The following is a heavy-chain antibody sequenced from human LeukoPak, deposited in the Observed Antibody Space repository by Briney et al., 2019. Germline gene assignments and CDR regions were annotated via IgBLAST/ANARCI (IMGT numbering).Heavy chain of an antibody. CDR1: GFTLSSYS. V-gene: IGHV3-21*04. Sequence: PGGSLRLSCAGSGFTLSSYSMDWVRQAPGKGLEWVSSISSSSSYIYYADSVKGRFTISRDNAKNSLYLQMNSLRAGDTAIYYCEKDFGAPSWGQGTLVTVSS. CDR2: ISSSSSYI. D-gene: IGHD3-10*01. CDR3: EKDFGAPS. J-gene: IGHJ4*02.